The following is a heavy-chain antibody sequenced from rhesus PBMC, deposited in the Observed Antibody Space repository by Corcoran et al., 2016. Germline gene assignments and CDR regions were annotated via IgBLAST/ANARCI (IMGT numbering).Heavy chain of an antibody. V-gene: IGHV1S9*01. J-gene: IGHJ5-1*01. D-gene: IGHD1-44*01. CDR1: GYTFTSYY. Sequence: QVQLVQSGAEVKKPGASVKLSCKASGYTFTSYYINWVRQAPGQVLEWIGSINPINGNTAYAQTFPGRVTMTRDTSTSTAYMELSSLRSEDTAVYYCMRGQYRNRFDVWGPGVLVTVSS. CDR2: INPINGNT. CDR3: MRGQYRNRFDV.